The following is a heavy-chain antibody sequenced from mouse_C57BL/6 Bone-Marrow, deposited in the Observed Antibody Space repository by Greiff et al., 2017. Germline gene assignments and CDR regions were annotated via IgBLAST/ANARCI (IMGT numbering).Heavy chain of an antibody. Sequence: EVQLQQSGTVLARPGASVKMSCKTSGYTFTSYWMHWVKQRPGQGLEWIGAIYPGNSDTSYNQKFKGKAKLTAVTSASTAYMELSSLTNEDSAVYYCTPYGSSEDWYFDVWGTGTTVTVSS. V-gene: IGHV1-5*01. D-gene: IGHD1-1*01. J-gene: IGHJ1*03. CDR1: GYTFTSYW. CDR3: TPYGSSEDWYFDV. CDR2: IYPGNSDT.